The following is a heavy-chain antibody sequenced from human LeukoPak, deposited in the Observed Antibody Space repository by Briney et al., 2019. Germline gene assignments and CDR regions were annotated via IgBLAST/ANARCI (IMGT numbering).Heavy chain of an antibody. V-gene: IGHV3-23*01. CDR3: ARGLVSFDY. CDR2: ISGSGGST. CDR1: GFTFSSYA. D-gene: IGHD6-19*01. Sequence: GGSLRLSCAASGFTFSSYAMSWVRQAPGKGLEWVSAISGSGGSTYYADSVKGRFTISRDNSKNTLYLQMNSRRAEGTAVYYCARGLVSFDYWGQGTLVTVSS. J-gene: IGHJ4*02.